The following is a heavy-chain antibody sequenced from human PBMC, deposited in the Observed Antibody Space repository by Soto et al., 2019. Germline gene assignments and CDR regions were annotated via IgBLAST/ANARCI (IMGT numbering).Heavy chain of an antibody. V-gene: IGHV1-69*13. J-gene: IGHJ4*02. CDR1: VVTFSSHS. D-gene: IGHD4-17*01. Sequence: SLKVSCKASVVTFSSHSINWVRQAPGQGLEWMGGVISLFGTANYAHNFKGRVTITADQSTSTAYMELNSLRSDDTAVYYCAREVGYGDFSAALLDWGQGTLVTVS. CDR2: VISLFGTA. CDR3: AREVGYGDFSAALLD.